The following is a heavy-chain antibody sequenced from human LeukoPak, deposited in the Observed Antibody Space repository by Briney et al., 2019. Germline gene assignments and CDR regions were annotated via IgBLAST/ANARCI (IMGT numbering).Heavy chain of an antibody. V-gene: IGHV1-2*02. Sequence: ASVKVSCKASGYTFTGYYMHWVRQAPGQGLEWMGWINPNSGGTNYAQKFQGRVTMTRDTSISTAYVELSRLRSDDTAVYYCARLAYCGGDCYSVGAFDIWGQGTMVTVSS. CDR3: ARLAYCGGDCYSVGAFDI. CDR1: GYTFTGYY. D-gene: IGHD2-21*02. J-gene: IGHJ3*02. CDR2: INPNSGGT.